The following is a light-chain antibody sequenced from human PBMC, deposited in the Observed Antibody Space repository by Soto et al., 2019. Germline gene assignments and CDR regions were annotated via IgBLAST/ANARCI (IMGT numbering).Light chain of an antibody. J-gene: IGKJ4*01. CDR2: DAS. V-gene: IGKV3-15*01. Sequence: IVVTQSPATLSVSPGEGVTLSCRASQSVGSNLAWYQQRPGQAPRLLIYDASTRATGIPARFSGSGSGTEITLTLSSLQSEYLAFYFCQQFNIWPHILSFGGGTKLEMK. CDR3: QQFNIWPHILS. CDR1: QSVGSN.